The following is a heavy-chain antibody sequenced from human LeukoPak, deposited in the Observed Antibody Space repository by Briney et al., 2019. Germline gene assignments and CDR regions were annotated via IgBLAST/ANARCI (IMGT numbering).Heavy chain of an antibody. CDR2: ISSSSSYI. Sequence: GGSLRLSCAASGFTFSSYSMNRVRQAPGKGLEWVSSISSSSSYIYYADSVKGRFTISRDNAKNSLYLQMNSLRAEDTAVYYCAGDLYHYDSSGYYPAPFDYWGQGTLVTVSS. V-gene: IGHV3-21*01. J-gene: IGHJ4*02. CDR1: GFTFSSYS. CDR3: AGDLYHYDSSGYYPAPFDY. D-gene: IGHD3-22*01.